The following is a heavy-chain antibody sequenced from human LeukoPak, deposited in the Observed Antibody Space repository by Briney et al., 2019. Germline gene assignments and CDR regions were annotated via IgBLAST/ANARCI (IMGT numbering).Heavy chain of an antibody. CDR3: AAINWYSKDWFDP. V-gene: IGHV1-58*02. CDR1: GYTFTSYD. J-gene: IGHJ5*02. CDR2: IVVGSGNT. D-gene: IGHD6-13*01. Sequence: KVSCKASGYTFTSYDINWVRQATGQGLEWIGWIVVGSGNTNYAQKFQERVTITRDMSTSTAYMELSSLRSEDTAVYYCAAINWYSKDWFDPWGQGTLVTVSS.